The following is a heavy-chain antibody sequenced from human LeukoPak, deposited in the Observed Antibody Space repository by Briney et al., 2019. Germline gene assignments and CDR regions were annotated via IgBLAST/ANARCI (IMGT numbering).Heavy chain of an antibody. CDR2: IYTSGSI. CDR1: GGSISSYY. J-gene: IGHJ4*02. Sequence: SETLSLTCTVSGGSISSYYWNWIRQPAGKGLEWIGRIYTSGSINYNPSLKSRVTVSVDTSKNQFSLKLSSVTAADTAVYYCARESVDFWSGPIDYWGQGTLVTVSS. V-gene: IGHV4-4*07. CDR3: ARESVDFWSGPIDY. D-gene: IGHD3-3*01.